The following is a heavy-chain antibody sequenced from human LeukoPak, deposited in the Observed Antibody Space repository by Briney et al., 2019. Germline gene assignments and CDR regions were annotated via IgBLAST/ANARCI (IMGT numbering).Heavy chain of an antibody. Sequence: SVKVSCKASGGTFSSYAISWVRQAPGQGLDWMGGIIPIFGTANYAQKFQGRVTITTDESTSTAYMELSSLRSEDTAVYYCARVGTTMVRGVTQYYFDYWGQGTLVTVSS. V-gene: IGHV1-69*05. CDR1: GGTFSSYA. CDR2: IIPIFGTA. D-gene: IGHD3-10*01. J-gene: IGHJ4*02. CDR3: ARVGTTMVRGVTQYYFDY.